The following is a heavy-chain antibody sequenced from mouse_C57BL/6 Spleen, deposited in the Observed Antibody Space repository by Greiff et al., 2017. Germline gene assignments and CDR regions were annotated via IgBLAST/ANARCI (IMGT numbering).Heavy chain of an antibody. CDR2: IDPNSGGT. CDR1: GYTFTCYW. CDR3: ARGDIDNSGYY. Sequence: QVQLQQPGAELVKPGASVMLSCKASGYTFTCYWMHWVKQRPGRGLEWIGRIDPNSGGTKYNEKFKCKATLTVDKPSSTAYMQLSSLTSEDSAVYYCARGDIDNSGYYWGQGTTLTVSS. V-gene: IGHV1-72*01. J-gene: IGHJ2*01. D-gene: IGHD3-2*02.